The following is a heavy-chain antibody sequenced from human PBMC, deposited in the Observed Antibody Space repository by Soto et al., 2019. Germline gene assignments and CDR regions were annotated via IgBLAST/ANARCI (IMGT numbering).Heavy chain of an antibody. CDR2: IWYDGSNK. CDR1: GFTFSTYG. D-gene: IGHD5-18*01. V-gene: IGHV3-33*01. J-gene: IGHJ4*02. Sequence: QVQLVESGGGVVQPGKSLRLSCAASGFTFSTYGMHWLRQAPGKGLEWVAVIWYDGSNKYHGDSLKGRFTISRDNSKNTLYLQINNLSAEDTAVYYCGRDGALGDTAVVDSWGQGTLVTVSS. CDR3: GRDGALGDTAVVDS.